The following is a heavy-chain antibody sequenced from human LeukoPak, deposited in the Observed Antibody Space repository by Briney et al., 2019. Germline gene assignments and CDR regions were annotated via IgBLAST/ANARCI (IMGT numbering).Heavy chain of an antibody. D-gene: IGHD3-10*02. CDR2: ISSSGSTI. CDR1: GLIFSNFA. J-gene: IGHJ6*04. V-gene: IGHV3-48*03. CDR3: AELGITMIGGV. Sequence: GGSLRLSREVSGLIFSNFAMAWVRQAPGKGLEWVSYISSSGSTIYYADSVKGRFTISRDNAKNSLYLQMNSLRAEDTAVYYCAELGITMIGGVWGKGTTVTISS.